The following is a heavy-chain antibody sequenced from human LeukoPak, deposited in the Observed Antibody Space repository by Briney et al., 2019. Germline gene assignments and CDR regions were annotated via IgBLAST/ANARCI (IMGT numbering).Heavy chain of an antibody. CDR3: ARVSLWFGESLDY. D-gene: IGHD3-10*01. CDR2: ISSSSSTI. J-gene: IGHJ4*02. CDR1: GFTFSSYS. Sequence: GGSLRLSCAGSGFTFSSYSMNWVRQAPGKGLEWVSYISSSSSTIYYADSVKGRFTISRDNAKNSLYLQMNSLRAEDTAVYYCARVSLWFGESLDYWGQGTLVTVSS. V-gene: IGHV3-48*04.